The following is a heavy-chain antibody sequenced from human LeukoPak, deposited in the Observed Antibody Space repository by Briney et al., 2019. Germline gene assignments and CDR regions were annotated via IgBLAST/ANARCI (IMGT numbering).Heavy chain of an antibody. D-gene: IGHD6-19*01. J-gene: IGHJ4*02. CDR3: ARHSSDYYGPFDY. Sequence: PSDTLSLTCTVSGVSISSYYWSWLRQPAGKGLEWIGRIYTSGRTNYTPSLKSRLTMSVDTSKNQFSLKLSSVTAADTAVYFCARHSSDYYGPFDYWGQGTLVTVSP. CDR2: IYTSGRT. V-gene: IGHV4-4*07. CDR1: GVSISSYY.